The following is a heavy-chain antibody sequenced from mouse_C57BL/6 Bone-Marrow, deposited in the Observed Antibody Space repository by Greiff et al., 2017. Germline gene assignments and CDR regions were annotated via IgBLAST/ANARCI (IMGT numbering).Heavy chain of an antibody. CDR2: IYPGSGNT. J-gene: IGHJ3*01. Sequence: VQLQQSGAELVRPGASVKLSCKASGYTFTDYYINWVKQRPGQGLEWIARIYPGSGNTYYNEKFKGKATLTAEKSSSTAYMQLSSLTSEDSAVYFCARGRWLLGAWFAYWGQGTLVTVSA. D-gene: IGHD2-3*01. V-gene: IGHV1-76*01. CDR1: GYTFTDYY. CDR3: ARGRWLLGAWFAY.